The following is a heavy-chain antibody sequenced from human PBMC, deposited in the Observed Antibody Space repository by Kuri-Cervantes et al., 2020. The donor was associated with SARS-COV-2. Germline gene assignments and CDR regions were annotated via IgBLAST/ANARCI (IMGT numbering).Heavy chain of an antibody. CDR3: ARGRVGVQDF. V-gene: IGHV3-30-3*01. CDR2: TSYDGTSK. D-gene: IGHD2-21*01. J-gene: IGHJ4*02. CDR1: GFTFNNYA. Sequence: GGSLRLSCAASGFTFNNYAMHWVRQTPGEGLEWVAITSYDGTSKYYADSVKGRFTISRDNSKNTLYLQMNNLRGDDTAVYFCARGRVGVQDFWGQGTRVTGSS.